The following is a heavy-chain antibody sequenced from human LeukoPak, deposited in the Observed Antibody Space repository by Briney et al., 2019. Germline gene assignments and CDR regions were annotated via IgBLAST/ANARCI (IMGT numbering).Heavy chain of an antibody. CDR2: IRSKANNYAT. CDR1: GFTFSGSA. CDR3: ASVPALWFGELMPY. D-gene: IGHD3-10*01. V-gene: IGHV3-73*01. Sequence: GGSLRPSCAASGFTFSGSAMLWVRQASGKGLEWVGRIRSKANNYATAYAASVKGRFNISREDSKNTAYGQMNSLKTEDTAVYYCASVPALWFGELMPYWGQGTLVTVSS. J-gene: IGHJ4*02.